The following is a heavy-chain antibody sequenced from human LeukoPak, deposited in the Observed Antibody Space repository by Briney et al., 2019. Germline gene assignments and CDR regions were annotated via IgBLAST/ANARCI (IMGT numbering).Heavy chain of an antibody. D-gene: IGHD5-18*01. CDR3: ARDPYSYGTFDY. CDR2: INHSGST. V-gene: IGHV4-34*01. Sequence: PSETLSLTCAVYGGSFSGYYWSWIRQPPGKGLEWIGEINHSGSTNYNPSLKSRVTISVDTSKNQFSLKLSPVTAADTAVYYCARDPYSYGTFDYWGQGTLVTVSS. J-gene: IGHJ4*02. CDR1: GGSFSGYY.